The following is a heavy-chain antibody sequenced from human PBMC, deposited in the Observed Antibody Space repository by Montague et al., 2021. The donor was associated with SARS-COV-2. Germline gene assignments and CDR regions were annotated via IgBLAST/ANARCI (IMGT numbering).Heavy chain of an antibody. CDR3: ARSRENYNILTGYPYYFDY. D-gene: IGHD3-9*01. CDR2: VKDSGST. Sequence: SETLSLTCAVYGGSFSGYYWSWIRQPPGKGLEWIGEVKDSGSTNYIPSLKSRVAISVDTSKNQFSLKLRSVTAADTAVYYCARSRENYNILTGYPYYFDYWGQGTLVTVSS. J-gene: IGHJ4*02. CDR1: GGSFSGYY. V-gene: IGHV4-34*01.